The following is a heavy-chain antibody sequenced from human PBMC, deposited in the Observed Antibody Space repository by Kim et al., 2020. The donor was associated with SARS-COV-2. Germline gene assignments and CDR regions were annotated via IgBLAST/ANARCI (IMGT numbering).Heavy chain of an antibody. V-gene: IGHV6-1*01. CDR3: ARQQQWLVWFDY. D-gene: IGHD6-19*01. J-gene: IGHJ4*02. Sequence: DYAVSVKSRITINPDTSTNQFSLPLNSVTPEDTAVYYCARQQQWLVWFDYWGQGTLVTVSS.